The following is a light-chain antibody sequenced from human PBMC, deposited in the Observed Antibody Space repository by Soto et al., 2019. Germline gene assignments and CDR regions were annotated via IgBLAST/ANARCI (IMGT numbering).Light chain of an antibody. CDR3: QQYSDWWT. Sequence: EIVLTQSPGTLSLSPGERATLSCRASQSVSSDYLAWYQQKPGQAPRLLISRASRRATGIPDRFSGSGSGTEFTLTISSLQSEDFAVYYCQQYSDWWTFGQGTKVEI. CDR1: QSVSSDY. J-gene: IGKJ1*01. CDR2: RAS. V-gene: IGKV3-20*01.